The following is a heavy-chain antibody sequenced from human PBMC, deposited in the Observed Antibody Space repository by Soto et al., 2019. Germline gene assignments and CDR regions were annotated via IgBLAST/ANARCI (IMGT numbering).Heavy chain of an antibody. V-gene: IGHV3-23*01. CDR3: AKDWRMDV. Sequence: EVQLLESGGGLVQPGGSLRLSCAASGFTFSSYAMNWVRQAPGKGLEWVSDISSSGGSGGSTHYAESVKGRLTISRDNSKNTLYLQMNSLRAEDTAVYYCAKDWRMDVWGQGTTVTVSS. J-gene: IGHJ6*02. CDR2: ISSSGGSGGST. CDR1: GFTFSSYA.